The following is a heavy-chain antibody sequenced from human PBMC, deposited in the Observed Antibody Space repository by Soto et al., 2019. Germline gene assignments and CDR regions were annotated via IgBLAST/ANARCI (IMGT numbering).Heavy chain of an antibody. V-gene: IGHV1-69*01. CDR2: IIPIFGTA. J-gene: IGHJ6*02. D-gene: IGHD6-13*01. CDR1: GGTFSSYA. CDR3: VRTAGREQQLVPYYYYGMDV. Sequence: QVQLVQSGAEVKKPGSSVKVSCKASGGTFSSYAISWVRQAPGQGLEWMGGIIPIFGTANYAQKFQGRVTITADESTSTAYMELSSLRSEDTAVYYCVRTAGREQQLVPYYYYGMDVWGQGTTVTVSS.